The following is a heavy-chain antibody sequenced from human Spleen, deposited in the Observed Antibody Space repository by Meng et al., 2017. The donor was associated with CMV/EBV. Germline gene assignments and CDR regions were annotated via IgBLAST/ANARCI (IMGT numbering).Heavy chain of an antibody. V-gene: IGHV1-69*05. CDR1: GCSFSSYS. CDR2: IIPRFGAA. Sequence: CKASGCSFSSYSISWVRQAPGQGLEWMGGIIPRFGAANYAQTFQGRVTITTDESTSTAYMELSSLRSEDTAVYYCARASAALNYFDYWGQGTLVTVSS. CDR3: ARASAALNYFDY. J-gene: IGHJ4*02. D-gene: IGHD2-2*01.